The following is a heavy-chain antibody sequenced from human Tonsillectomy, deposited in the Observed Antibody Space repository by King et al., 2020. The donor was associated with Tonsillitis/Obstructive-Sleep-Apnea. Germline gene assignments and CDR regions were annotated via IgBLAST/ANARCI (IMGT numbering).Heavy chain of an antibody. J-gene: IGHJ3*02. CDR3: AREPRVVLIFYAFDI. D-gene: IGHD2-15*01. V-gene: IGHV3-7*03. Sequence: VQLVESGGGLVQPGGSLRLSCAASGFTFSGYWMSWVRQTPGKGLEWVANIKEDGGEKHYVDSVKGRFTISRDNDKNSESLQMNSLRAEDTAIYYCAREPRVVLIFYAFDIWGQGTMVTVSS. CDR1: GFTFSGYW. CDR2: IKEDGGEK.